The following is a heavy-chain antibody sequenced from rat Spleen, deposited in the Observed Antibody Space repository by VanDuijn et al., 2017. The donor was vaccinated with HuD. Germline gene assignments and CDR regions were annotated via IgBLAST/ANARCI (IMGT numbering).Heavy chain of an antibody. V-gene: IGHV5-29*01. CDR2: ISYDGSST. D-gene: IGHD1-12*02. CDR3: ARRHDGSYYYEDWFAY. J-gene: IGHJ3*01. Sequence: EVQLVESDGGLVQPGRSLKLSCAASGFTFSDYYMAWVRQAPTKGLEWVATISYDGSSTYYRDSVKGRFTISRDNAKSTLYLQMDSLRSEDTATYYCARRHDGSYYYEDWFAYWGQGTLVTVSS. CDR1: GFTFSDYY.